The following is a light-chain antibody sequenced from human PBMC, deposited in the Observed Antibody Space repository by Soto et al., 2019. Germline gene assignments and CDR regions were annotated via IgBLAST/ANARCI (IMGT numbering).Light chain of an antibody. J-gene: IGKJ1*01. CDR2: DAS. Sequence: FQLPQAPSTLSASVGDRVTITCRASQSIGNWLAWYQQKPGKAPNLLIYDASTLENGVPSRFSGSASGTDFTLTISSLQPYDFATYYCQQYNSYSPRTFGQGTKVDIK. V-gene: IGKV1-5*01. CDR1: QSIGNW. CDR3: QQYNSYSPRT.